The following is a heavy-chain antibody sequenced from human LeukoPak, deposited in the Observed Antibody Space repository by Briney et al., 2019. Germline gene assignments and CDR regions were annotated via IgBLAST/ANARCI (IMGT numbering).Heavy chain of an antibody. CDR1: GFTFSSYA. CDR2: ISGSGGST. CDR3: ATRKVGATALDY. Sequence: GGSLRLSCAASGFTFSSYAMSWVRQAPGNGLEWVSAISGSGGSTYYADSVKGRFTISRDNSKNTLYLQMNSLRAEDTAVYYCATRKVGATALDYWGQGTLVTVSS. D-gene: IGHD1-26*01. V-gene: IGHV3-23*01. J-gene: IGHJ4*02.